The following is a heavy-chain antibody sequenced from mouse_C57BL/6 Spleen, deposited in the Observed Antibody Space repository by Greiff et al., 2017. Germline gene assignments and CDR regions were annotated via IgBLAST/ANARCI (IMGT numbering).Heavy chain of an antibody. Sequence: VQLQQPGAELVKPGASVKLSCKASGYTFTSYWMHWVKQRPGQGLEWIGMIHPNSGSTNYNEKFKSKATLTVDKSSSTAYMQLSSLTSEDSAVYYCARPYYDYEFAYWGQGTLVTVSA. V-gene: IGHV1-64*01. D-gene: IGHD2-4*01. J-gene: IGHJ3*01. CDR1: GYTFTSYW. CDR3: ARPYYDYEFAY. CDR2: IHPNSGST.